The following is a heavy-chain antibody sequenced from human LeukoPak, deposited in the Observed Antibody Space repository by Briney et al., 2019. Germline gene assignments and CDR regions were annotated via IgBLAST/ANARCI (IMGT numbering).Heavy chain of an antibody. CDR3: ARLGGYCSSTSCSAPIDY. V-gene: IGHV4-59*08. D-gene: IGHD2-2*01. CDR1: GGSISSYD. Sequence: SETLSLTCTVPGGSISSYDWSWIRQPPGKGLEWIGYIYYSGSTNYNPSLKSRVTISVDTSKNQFSLKLSSVTAADTAVYYCARLGGYCSSTSCSAPIDYWGQGTLVTVSS. J-gene: IGHJ4*02. CDR2: IYYSGST.